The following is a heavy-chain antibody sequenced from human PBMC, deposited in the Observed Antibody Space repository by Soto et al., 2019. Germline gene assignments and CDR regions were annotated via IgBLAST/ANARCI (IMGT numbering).Heavy chain of an antibody. J-gene: IGHJ6*02. CDR3: ANLAAAGLGDYYYGMDV. Sequence: GESLEISCKGSGYSFTSYWISWVRQMPGKGLEWMGRIDPSDSYTNYSPSFQGHVTISADKSISTAYLQWSSLKASDTAMYYCANLAAAGLGDYYYGMDVWGQGTTVTVSS. CDR2: IDPSDSYT. D-gene: IGHD6-13*01. CDR1: GYSFTSYW. V-gene: IGHV5-10-1*01.